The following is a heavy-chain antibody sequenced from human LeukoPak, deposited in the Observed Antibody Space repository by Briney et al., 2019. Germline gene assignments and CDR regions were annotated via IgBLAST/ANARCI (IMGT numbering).Heavy chain of an antibody. CDR3: AREEGSRPAGFDN. J-gene: IGHJ4*02. Sequence: PGGSLRLSCAASGFTFSTYGIHWVRQAPGKGLEWVAVIWYDGSNEYYADSVKGRFAISRDNSKNTLYLQMNSLTAEDTAVYYCAREEGSRPAGFDNWGQGTLVTVSS. V-gene: IGHV3-33*01. CDR2: IWYDGSNE. CDR1: GFTFSTYG. D-gene: IGHD1-26*01.